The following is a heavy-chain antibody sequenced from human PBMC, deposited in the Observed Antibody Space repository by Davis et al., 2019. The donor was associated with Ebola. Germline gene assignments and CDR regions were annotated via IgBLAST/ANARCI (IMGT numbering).Heavy chain of an antibody. CDR1: GFTFSGSA. Sequence: GESLKISCAASGFTFSGSAMHWVRQASGKGLEWVGRIRSKANSYATAYAASVKGRFTISRDDSKNTAYLQMNSLRAEDTAVYYCARARWLQSIYFDYWGQGTLVTVSS. D-gene: IGHD5-24*01. CDR2: IRSKANSYAT. J-gene: IGHJ4*02. V-gene: IGHV3-73*01. CDR3: ARARWLQSIYFDY.